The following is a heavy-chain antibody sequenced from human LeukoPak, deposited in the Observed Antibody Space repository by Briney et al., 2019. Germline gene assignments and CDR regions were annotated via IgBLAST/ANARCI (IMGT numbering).Heavy chain of an antibody. J-gene: IGHJ4*02. CDR1: GGTFSSYA. D-gene: IGHD2-21*02. Sequence: ASVKVSCKAPGGTFSSYAISWVRQAPGQGLEWMGGNIPIFGTANYAQKFQGRVTITADESTSTAYMELSSLRSEDTAVYYCATLTVQVVPAPQSDYWGQGTLVTVSS. CDR3: ATLTVQVVPAPQSDY. V-gene: IGHV1-69*13. CDR2: NIPIFGTA.